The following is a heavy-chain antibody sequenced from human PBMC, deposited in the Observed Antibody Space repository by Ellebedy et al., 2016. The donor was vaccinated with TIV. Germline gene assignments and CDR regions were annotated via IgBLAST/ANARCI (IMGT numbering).Heavy chain of an antibody. Sequence: SGPTLVKPTQTLTLTCTFSGFSLSTSGMRVSWIRQPPGKALEWLARIDWDDDKFYSTSLKTRLTISKDTSKNQVVLTMTNMDPVDTATYYCARMERAVGARGGMDVWGQGTTVTVSS. CDR1: GFSLSTSGMR. J-gene: IGHJ6*02. D-gene: IGHD1-26*01. V-gene: IGHV2-70*04. CDR3: ARMERAVGARGGMDV. CDR2: IDWDDDK.